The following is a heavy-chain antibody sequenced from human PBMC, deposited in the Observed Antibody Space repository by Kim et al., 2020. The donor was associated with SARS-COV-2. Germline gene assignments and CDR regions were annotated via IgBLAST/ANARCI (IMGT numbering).Heavy chain of an antibody. D-gene: IGHD5-18*01. J-gene: IGHJ4*02. CDR1: GGSITSSDYY. CDR3: ARHAGYKYGHDDDHFDY. V-gene: IGHV4-39*01. CDR2: IYYTGST. Sequence: SETLSLTCSVSGGSITSSDYYWSWIRQTPGKGLEWIGSIYYTGSTYYYPSLKSRVTISGDTFKNQFYLRLKSVTATDRAVYYCARHAGYKYGHDDDHFDYWGQGTLVTVSS.